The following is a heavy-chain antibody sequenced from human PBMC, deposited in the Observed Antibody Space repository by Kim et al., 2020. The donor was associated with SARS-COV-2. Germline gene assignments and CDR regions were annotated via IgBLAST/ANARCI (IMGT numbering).Heavy chain of an antibody. Sequence: GGSLRLSCAASGFTFSSYSMNWVRQAPGKGLEWVSYISSSSSTIYYADSVKGRFTISRDNAKNSLYLQMNSLRDEDTAVYYCAREPNYGDHITHYFDYWGQGTLVTVSS. CDR2: ISSSSSTI. CDR1: GFTFSSYS. V-gene: IGHV3-48*02. CDR3: AREPNYGDHITHYFDY. D-gene: IGHD4-17*01. J-gene: IGHJ4*02.